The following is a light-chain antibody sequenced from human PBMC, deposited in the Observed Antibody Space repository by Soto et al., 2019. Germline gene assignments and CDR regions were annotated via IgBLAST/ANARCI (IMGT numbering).Light chain of an antibody. CDR1: SSNIGSGT. Sequence: QSVLTQPPSVSGTPGQRVTISCSGSSSNIGSGTVNWYQQLPGTAPKLLIYNNNQRPSGVPDRFSGSKSGTSGSPAISGLQSEDEADYYCASWDDSLNGLYVFGTGTKLTVL. CDR2: NNN. CDR3: ASWDDSLNGLYV. V-gene: IGLV1-44*01. J-gene: IGLJ1*01.